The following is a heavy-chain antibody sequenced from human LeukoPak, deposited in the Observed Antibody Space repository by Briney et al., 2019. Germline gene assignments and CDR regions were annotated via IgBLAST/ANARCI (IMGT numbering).Heavy chain of an antibody. CDR2: TRSSSSYI. CDR3: ARDEQADPTPDGMDV. D-gene: IGHD6-13*01. CDR1: GFTFSSYS. J-gene: IGHJ6*02. Sequence: GGSLRLSCAASGFTFSSYSMNWVRQAPGKGLEWVSSTRSSSSYIYYADSVKGRFTISRDNAKNSLYLQMNSLRAEDTAVYYCARDEQADPTPDGMDVWGQGTTVTVSS. V-gene: IGHV3-21*01.